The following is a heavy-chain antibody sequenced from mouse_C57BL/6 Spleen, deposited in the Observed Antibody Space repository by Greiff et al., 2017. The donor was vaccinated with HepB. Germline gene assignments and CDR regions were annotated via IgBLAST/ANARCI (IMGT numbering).Heavy chain of an antibody. CDR2: IDPENGDT. CDR3: TVHTVVADYAMDY. D-gene: IGHD1-1*01. J-gene: IGHJ4*01. Sequence: EVQLQQSGAELVRPGASVKLSCTASGFNIKDDYMHWVKQRPEQGLEWIGWIDPENGDTEYASKFQGKATITADTSSNTAYLQLSSLKSEDTAVYYFTVHTVVADYAMDYWGQGTSVTVSS. V-gene: IGHV14-4*01. CDR1: GFNIKDDY.